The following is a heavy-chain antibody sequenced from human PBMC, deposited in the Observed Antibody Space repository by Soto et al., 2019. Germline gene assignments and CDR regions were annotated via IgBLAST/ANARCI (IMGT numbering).Heavy chain of an antibody. J-gene: IGHJ4*02. CDR1: GFTFSIYA. CDR3: VKSDRKDF. D-gene: IGHD2-15*01. V-gene: IGHV3-23*01. Sequence: EVQLLESGGGLVQPGGSLRLSCAASGFTFSIYAMSWVRQAPGKGLEWVSAISPSGGDTYYADSVTGRFTISRDNSRDTLYLQMNSLRSDDTDVYYCVKSDRKDFWGQGTLVTVSS. CDR2: ISPSGGDT.